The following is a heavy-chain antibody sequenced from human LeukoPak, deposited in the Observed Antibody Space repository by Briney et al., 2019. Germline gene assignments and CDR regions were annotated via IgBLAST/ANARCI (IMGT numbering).Heavy chain of an antibody. D-gene: IGHD2-15*01. J-gene: IGHJ4*02. CDR3: ARGYCSGGSCYVDS. V-gene: IGHV4-30-4*01. CDR2: IYYRGST. CDR1: GGSISSGDYY. Sequence: PSQTLSLTCTVSGGSISSGDYYWSWIRQPPGKGLEWIGYIYYRGSTYYNPSLKSRLTISVDTSKNQFSLRLSSVTAADTAVYYCARGYCSGGSCYVDSWGQGTLVTVSS.